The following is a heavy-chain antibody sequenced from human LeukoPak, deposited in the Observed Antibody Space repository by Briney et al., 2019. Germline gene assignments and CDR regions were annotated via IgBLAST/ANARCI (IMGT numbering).Heavy chain of an antibody. V-gene: IGHV3-9*01. CDR2: ISWNSGSI. Sequence: GRSLRLSCAASGFTFDDYAMHWVRQAPGKGLEWVSGISWNSGSIGYADSVKGRFTISRDNAKNSLYLQMNSLRAEDTALYYCAKNPPRRFGEFDYWGQGALVTVSS. D-gene: IGHD3-10*01. CDR3: AKNPPRRFGEFDY. CDR1: GFTFDDYA. J-gene: IGHJ4*02.